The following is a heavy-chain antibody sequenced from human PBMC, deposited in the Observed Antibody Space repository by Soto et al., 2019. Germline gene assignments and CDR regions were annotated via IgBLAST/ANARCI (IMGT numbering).Heavy chain of an antibody. CDR2: IYPDDSDT. CDR3: ASSVLVTSTMNYFDL. J-gene: IGHJ4*02. V-gene: IGHV5-51*01. Sequence: GESLKISCQASGYSFSKFWIAWVRQMAGEGLEWLGIIYPDDSDTRYSPSFLGQFTISADKSIKTTYLQWSSLKASDTAIYFCASSVLVTSTMNYFDLWGQGTLVTVSS. D-gene: IGHD2-8*02. CDR1: GYSFSKFW.